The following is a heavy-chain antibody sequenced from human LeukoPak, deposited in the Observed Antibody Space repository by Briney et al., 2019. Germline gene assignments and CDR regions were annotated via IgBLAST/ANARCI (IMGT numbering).Heavy chain of an antibody. D-gene: IGHD6-13*01. J-gene: IGHJ6*04. CDR3: ARDVVTAAAGSYYYYGMDV. Sequence: GGSLRLSCAASGFTVSSNYMSWVRQAPGKGLEWVSVIYSGGSTYYADSVKGRFTISRDNSKNTLYLQMSSLRAEDTAVYYCARDVVTAAAGSYYYYGMDVWGKGTTVTVSS. V-gene: IGHV3-53*01. CDR2: IYSGGST. CDR1: GFTVSSNY.